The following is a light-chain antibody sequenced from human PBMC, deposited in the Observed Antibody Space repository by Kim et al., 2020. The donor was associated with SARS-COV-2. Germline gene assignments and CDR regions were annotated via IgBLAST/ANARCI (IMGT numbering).Light chain of an antibody. CDR1: TAAATSAHH. CDR3: LLSYSGAGYV. J-gene: IGLJ1*01. CDR2: DTT. Sequence: GGTATPPCDARTAAATSAHHPYWFQQQPGQDPRTLIYDTTNRRSWTPARFSGSLLGGKAALPLSGGQPADEADYYCLLSYSGAGYVFGAGTKVTVL. V-gene: IGLV7-46*01.